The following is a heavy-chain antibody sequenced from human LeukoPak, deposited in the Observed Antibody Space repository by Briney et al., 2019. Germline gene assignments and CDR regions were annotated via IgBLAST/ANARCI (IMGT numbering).Heavy chain of an antibody. D-gene: IGHD3-22*01. CDR2: IYKSGST. CDR3: ARYRDSSGSSRGYHYGMDV. V-gene: IGHV4-31*03. J-gene: IGHJ6*02. Sequence: PSETLSLTCTVSGGSLSSGGYYWGWIRQHPGRGLEWIGYIYKSGSTYYNPSLKSRVTISVDTSKNQFSLKLSSVTAADTAVYYCARYRDSSGSSRGYHYGMDVWGQGTTVTVSS. CDR1: GGSLSSGGYY.